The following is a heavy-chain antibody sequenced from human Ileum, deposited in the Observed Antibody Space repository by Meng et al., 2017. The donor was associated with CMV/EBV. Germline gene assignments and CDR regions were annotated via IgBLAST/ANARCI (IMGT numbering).Heavy chain of an antibody. D-gene: IGHD6-13*01. CDR2: ISYDVSSK. CDR1: GFTFSSYG. CDR3: AIYRGSAAANSFES. J-gene: IGHJ4*02. Sequence: SGFTFSSYGMHWVRQAPGKGLEWVAVISYDVSSKFYADSVKGRFTISRDNSKNTLYLQMNSLRSEDTAVYYCAIYRGSAAANSFESWGQGTLVTVSS. V-gene: IGHV3-30*03.